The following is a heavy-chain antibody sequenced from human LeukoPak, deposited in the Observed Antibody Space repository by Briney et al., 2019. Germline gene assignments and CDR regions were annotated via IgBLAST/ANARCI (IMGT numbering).Heavy chain of an antibody. CDR3: AKDRSYCSSTSCDNWFDP. CDR2: ISGSGGST. J-gene: IGHJ5*02. CDR1: GFTFSSYA. Sequence: GGSLRLSCAASGFTFSSYAMSWVRQAPGKGLEWVSAISGSGGSTYYADSVKGRFTISRGNSKNTLYLQMNSLRAEDTAVYYCAKDRSYCSSTSCDNWFDPWGQGTLVTVSS. V-gene: IGHV3-23*01. D-gene: IGHD2-2*01.